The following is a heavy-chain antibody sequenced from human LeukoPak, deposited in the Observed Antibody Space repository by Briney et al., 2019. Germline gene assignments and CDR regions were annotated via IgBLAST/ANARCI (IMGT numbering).Heavy chain of an antibody. CDR2: IYYSGIN. V-gene: IGHV4-39*01. CDR1: GGSISSSSYY. CDR3: ARKNYYGSGSFDY. J-gene: IGHJ4*02. D-gene: IGHD3-10*01. Sequence: PSETLSLTCTVSGGSISSSSYYWGWIRQPPGTGLEWIGSIYYSGINYYNPALKSRVTISVDTSKNQFSLKLSSVTAADTAVYYCARKNYYGSGSFDYWGQGTLVTVSS.